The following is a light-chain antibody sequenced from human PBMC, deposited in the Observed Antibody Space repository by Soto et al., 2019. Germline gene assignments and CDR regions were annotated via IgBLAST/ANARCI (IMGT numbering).Light chain of an antibody. Sequence: DIQMTQSPSSLSASVGDRVTITCQASQDIRFYLNWYQQEPGKAPKLLIYDVSNLETGVPSRFSGGGSGTHFTFTISSLQPEDIATYYCQQYNNLFTFGPGTKVDIK. CDR3: QQYNNLFT. CDR2: DVS. V-gene: IGKV1-33*01. J-gene: IGKJ3*01. CDR1: QDIRFY.